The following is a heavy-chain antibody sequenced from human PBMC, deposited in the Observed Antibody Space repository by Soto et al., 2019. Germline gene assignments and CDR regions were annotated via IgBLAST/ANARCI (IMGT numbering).Heavy chain of an antibody. CDR2: IYYSGST. V-gene: IGHV4-39*07. D-gene: IGHD2-2*01. CDR3: ARVTDIVVVPAAIRASDT. J-gene: IGHJ3*02. Sequence: SETLSLTCTVSGGSVSSSSCYWGWIRQPPGKGLEWIGSIYYSGSTYYNPSLKSRVTISVDTSKNQFSLKLSSVTAADTAVYYCARVTDIVVVPAAIRASDTWGHGTMITVSS. CDR1: GGSVSSSSCY.